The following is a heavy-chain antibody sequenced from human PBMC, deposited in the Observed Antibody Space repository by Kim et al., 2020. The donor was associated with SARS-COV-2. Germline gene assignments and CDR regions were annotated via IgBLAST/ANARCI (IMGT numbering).Heavy chain of an antibody. CDR3: AKEGYYDSSGYYYPTSFFDY. D-gene: IGHD3-22*01. CDR1: GFTFSSYA. CDR2: ISGSGGST. J-gene: IGHJ4*02. V-gene: IGHV3-23*01. Sequence: GGSLRLSCAASGFTFSSYAMSWVRQAPGKGLEWVSAISGSGGSTYYADSVKGRFTISRDNSKNTLYLQMNSLRAEDTAVYYCAKEGYYDSSGYYYPTSFFDYWGQGTLVTVSS.